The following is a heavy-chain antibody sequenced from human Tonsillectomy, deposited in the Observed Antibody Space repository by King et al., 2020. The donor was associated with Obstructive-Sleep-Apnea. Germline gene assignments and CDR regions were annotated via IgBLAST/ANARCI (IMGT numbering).Heavy chain of an antibody. D-gene: IGHD6-19*01. CDR1: GFTFSNYA. CDR2: ISGSDART. V-gene: IGHV3-23*04. J-gene: IGHJ3*01. CDR3: AKAFSSGWSSKAFDF. Sequence: VQLVESGGGLIQPGGSLRLSCAASGFTFSNYAMSWVRQGPGKGLEWVSAISGSDARTNYTDSVKGRFTISRDNSKNTLYLEMNSLRAEDTAVYYCAKAFSSGWSSKAFDFWGQGTMVTVSS.